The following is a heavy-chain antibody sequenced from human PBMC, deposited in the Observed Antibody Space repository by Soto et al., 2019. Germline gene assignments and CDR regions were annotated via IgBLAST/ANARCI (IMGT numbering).Heavy chain of an antibody. CDR1: GYTFTSYG. Sequence: ASVKVSCKASGYTFTSYGISWVRQAPGQGLEWVGWISAYNGNTNYAQKLQGRVTMTTDTSTSTAYMELRSLRSDDTAVYYCARASDYYDSSGYYYAYWGQGTLVTVSS. CDR2: ISAYNGNT. J-gene: IGHJ4*02. CDR3: ARASDYYDSSGYYYAY. D-gene: IGHD3-22*01. V-gene: IGHV1-18*04.